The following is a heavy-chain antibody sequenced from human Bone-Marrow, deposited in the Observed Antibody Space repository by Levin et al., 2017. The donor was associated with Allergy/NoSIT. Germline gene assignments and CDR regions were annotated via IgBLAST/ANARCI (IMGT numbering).Heavy chain of an antibody. V-gene: IGHV3-53*01. CDR3: AREDYYDSGGYSGLYFQH. CDR1: GFSVSSNY. J-gene: IGHJ1*01. D-gene: IGHD3-22*01. Sequence: QAGGSLRLSCAASGFSVSSNYMNWVRQAPGKGLEWVSVIYSGGRTYYADSVKGRFTISRDNFTNTLDLQMNSLRAEDTAMYYCAREDYYDSGGYSGLYFQHWGLGTLVTVSS. CDR2: IYSGGRT.